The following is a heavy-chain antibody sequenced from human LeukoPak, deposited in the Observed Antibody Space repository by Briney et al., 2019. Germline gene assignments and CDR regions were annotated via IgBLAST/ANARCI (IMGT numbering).Heavy chain of an antibody. J-gene: IGHJ5*02. CDR1: GYTFTSYY. D-gene: IGHD6-13*01. CDR3: AREKPPYSSSWYWFDP. V-gene: IGHV1-46*01. CDR2: INPSGGST. Sequence: ASVKVSCKASGYTFTSYYMHWVRQAPGQGLEWMGIINPSGGSTSYAQKFQGRVTMTRDTSTSTVYMELSSLRSEDTAVYYCAREKPPYSSSWYWFDPWGQGTLATVSS.